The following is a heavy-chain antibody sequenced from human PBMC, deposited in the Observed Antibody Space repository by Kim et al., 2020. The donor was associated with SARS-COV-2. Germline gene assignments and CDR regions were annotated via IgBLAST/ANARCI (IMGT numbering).Heavy chain of an antibody. CDR1: GYTFTNSG. D-gene: IGHD6-13*01. J-gene: IGHJ4*02. V-gene: IGHV1-18*01. CDR3: AREGGSSWYRNSFYFDY. Sequence: ASVKVSCKASGYTFTNSGISWVRQAPGQGLEWMGWISAHNGHTNYAQKVQDRVTMTTDTSTSTAYVELRSLRSHDTAVYYCAREGGSSWYRNSFYFDYWGQGTLVTVSS. CDR2: ISAHNGHT.